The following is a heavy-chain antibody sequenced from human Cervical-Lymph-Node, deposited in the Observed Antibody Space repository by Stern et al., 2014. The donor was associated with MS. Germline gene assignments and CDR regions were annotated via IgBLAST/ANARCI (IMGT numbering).Heavy chain of an antibody. CDR3: MGVGDAMDV. Sequence: EQLVESGGGVVQPGRSLRLSCAASGFSISSLGMHWVRQAPGKGLVLVAVISFVGSNKKDGDAVKGRFSIASDNSNNTLIVHMNSLRPEDTAVYYCMGVGDAMDVWGQGTTVNVS. CDR1: GFSISSLG. CDR2: ISFVGSNK. J-gene: IGHJ6*02. V-gene: IGHV3-30*03.